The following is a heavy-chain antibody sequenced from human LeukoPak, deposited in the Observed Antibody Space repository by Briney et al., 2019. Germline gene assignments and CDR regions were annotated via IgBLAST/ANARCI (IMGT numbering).Heavy chain of an antibody. D-gene: IGHD2-15*01. V-gene: IGHV3-30*02. J-gene: IGHJ4*02. CDR2: IQYDGSNK. Sequence: GGSLRLSCAASGFTFSSYGMHWVRQAPGKGLEWVTFIQYDGSNKYYADSVKGRFTISRDNSKNTLYLQMNSLRAEDTAIYYCAKSGLNRFDYWGQGALVTVSS. CDR1: GFTFSSYG. CDR3: AKSGLNRFDY.